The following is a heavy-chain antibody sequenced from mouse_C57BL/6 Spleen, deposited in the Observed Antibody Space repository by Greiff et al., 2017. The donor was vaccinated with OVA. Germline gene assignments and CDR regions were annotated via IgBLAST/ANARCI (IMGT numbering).Heavy chain of an antibody. CDR1: GYAFSSYW. CDR2: IYPGGGDT. CDR3: ARKGDGSSGAMDY. V-gene: IGHV1-80*01. Sequence: QVQLQQSGAELVKPGASVKISCKASGYAFSSYWMNWVKQRPGKGLEWIGQIYPGGGDTKYNGKFKGKATLTADKSSSTAYLQLSSLTSEDSAVYCCARKGDGSSGAMDYWGQGTSLTVSS. J-gene: IGHJ4*01. D-gene: IGHD2-3*01.